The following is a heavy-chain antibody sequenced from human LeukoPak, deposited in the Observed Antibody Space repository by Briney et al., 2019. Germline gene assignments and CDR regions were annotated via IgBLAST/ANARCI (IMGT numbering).Heavy chain of an antibody. D-gene: IGHD4-17*01. J-gene: IGHJ4*02. CDR2: ISGGGGST. CDR3: AKVTYGDYGVDY. V-gene: IGHV3-23*01. CDR1: GFTFINYG. Sequence: GGSLRLSCVVSGFTFINYGMSWVRQAPGKGLEWVSAISGGGGSTYYADSVKGRFTISRDNSKNTLYLQMNSLRAEDTAVYYCAKVTYGDYGVDYWGQGTLVTVSS.